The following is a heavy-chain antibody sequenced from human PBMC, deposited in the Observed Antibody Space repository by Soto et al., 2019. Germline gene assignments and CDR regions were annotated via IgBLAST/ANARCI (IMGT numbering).Heavy chain of an antibody. CDR1: GGTFNNYA. J-gene: IGHJ6*02. CDR2: IIPTFGTG. CDR3: ASYDGTLFRGGRSSPYEMDV. D-gene: IGHD3-10*01. Sequence: QVLLVQSGPEVKKPGSSVKVSCKASGGTFNNYAINWVRQAPGKGLAWMGGIIPTFGTGNHAQKFQGRVTIPADESTTTASMELNSRRSEDTAIYYCASYDGTLFRGGRSSPYEMDVWGQGTTVIVSS. V-gene: IGHV1-69*01.